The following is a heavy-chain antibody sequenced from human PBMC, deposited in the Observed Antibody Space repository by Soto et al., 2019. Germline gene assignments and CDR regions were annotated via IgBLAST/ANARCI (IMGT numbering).Heavy chain of an antibody. Sequence: QVQLVQSGAEVKKPGASVKVSCKASGYTFTSYGISWVRQAPGQGLEWMGWISAYNGNTNYAQKLQGRVTMTADTSTSTAYMELRSLRSDDTAVYYCARDLTGYSSGWWVDYWGQGTLVTVSS. CDR2: ISAYNGNT. CDR3: ARDLTGYSSGWWVDY. V-gene: IGHV1-18*01. D-gene: IGHD6-19*01. J-gene: IGHJ4*02. CDR1: GYTFTSYG.